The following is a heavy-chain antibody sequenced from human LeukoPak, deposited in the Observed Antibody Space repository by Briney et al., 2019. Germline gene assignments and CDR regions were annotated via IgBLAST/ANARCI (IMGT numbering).Heavy chain of an antibody. V-gene: IGHV3-21*01. CDR2: ISSGSDHI. CDR3: ARNDYSTSSGYNS. J-gene: IGHJ4*02. D-gene: IGHD6-6*01. Sequence: GRSLRLSCVASGFTFSSYSMNWVRQAPGKGLEWVSSISSGSDHIYYADSVRGRFTISRDNAKNSLYLQMDSLRAEDTAVFFCARNDYSTSSGYNSWGQGTLVTVSS. CDR1: GFTFSSYS.